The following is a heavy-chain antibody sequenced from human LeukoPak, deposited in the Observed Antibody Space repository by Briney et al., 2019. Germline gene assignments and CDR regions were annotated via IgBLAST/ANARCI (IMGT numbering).Heavy chain of an antibody. CDR3: ARGASWIQTWSYFDY. CDR1: GGSISSSSYY. D-gene: IGHD5-18*01. Sequence: SETLSLTCTVSGGSISSSSYYWGWIRQPPGKGLEWIGSIYYSGSTYYNPSLKSRVTISVDTSKNQFSLKLSSVTAADTAVYYCARGASWIQTWSYFDYWGQGTLVTVSS. J-gene: IGHJ4*02. CDR2: IYYSGST. V-gene: IGHV4-39*07.